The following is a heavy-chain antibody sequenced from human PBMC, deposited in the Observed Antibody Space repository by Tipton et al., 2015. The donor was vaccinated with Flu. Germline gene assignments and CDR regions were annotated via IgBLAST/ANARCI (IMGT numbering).Heavy chain of an antibody. CDR1: SGSIRSTNYF. D-gene: IGHD3-10*02. V-gene: IGHV4-39*01. Sequence: GLVKPSETLSLTCTVSSGSIRSTNYFCAWIRQPPGKRLELIGSIYPSGTAYYNPSLKTRVTISAHTSKSQFSLKRRSVTAADTAVYYCARLSYYDVDLKKFYFDYWGQGALVTVSS. CDR2: IYPSGTA. J-gene: IGHJ4*02. CDR3: ARLSYYDVDLKKFYFDY.